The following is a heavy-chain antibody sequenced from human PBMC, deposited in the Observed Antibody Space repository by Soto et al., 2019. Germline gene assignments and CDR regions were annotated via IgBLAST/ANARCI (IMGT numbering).Heavy chain of an antibody. CDR1: GDSVSSYSAA. J-gene: IGHJ6*02. Sequence: SQTLSLTCAISGDSVSSYSAAWNWIRQSPSRGLEWLGRTYYRSKWYNDYAVSVRGRITINPDTSKSQFSLQLNSVTPEDTAVYYCARVLPDASDYYYYYGMDVWGQGTTVTVSS. CDR2: TYYRSKWYN. D-gene: IGHD2-2*01. V-gene: IGHV6-1*01. CDR3: ARVLPDASDYYYYYGMDV.